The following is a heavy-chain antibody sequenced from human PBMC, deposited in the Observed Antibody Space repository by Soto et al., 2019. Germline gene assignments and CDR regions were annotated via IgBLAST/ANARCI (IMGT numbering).Heavy chain of an antibody. J-gene: IGHJ5*02. D-gene: IGHD3-9*01. CDR1: GGSISSGGYY. Sequence: QVQLQESGPGLVKPSQTLSLTCTVSGGSISSGGYYWSWIRQHPGKGLEWIGYIYYSGSTYYNPSLRLRVTISVDTSKIQFSLKLSSVTAADTAVYYCARDQINYDIFSGYYTGWFDPWGQGALVTVSS. CDR3: ARDQINYDIFSGYYTGWFDP. CDR2: IYYSGST. V-gene: IGHV4-31*03.